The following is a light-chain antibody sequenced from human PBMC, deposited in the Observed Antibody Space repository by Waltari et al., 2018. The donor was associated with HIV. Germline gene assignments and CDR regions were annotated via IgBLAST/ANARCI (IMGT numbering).Light chain of an antibody. J-gene: IGKJ2*01. CDR1: QRIGSN. V-gene: IGKV6-21*01. CDR3: HQSSSLPHT. Sequence: EIVLTQSPDFQSVTPKEKVSITCRASQRIGSNLHWYQQKPDQSPKLLIKYASRSFSGVPSRFSGSGSGTDFTLTISRLEAEDAATYYCHQSSSLPHTFGQGTKLEIK. CDR2: YAS.